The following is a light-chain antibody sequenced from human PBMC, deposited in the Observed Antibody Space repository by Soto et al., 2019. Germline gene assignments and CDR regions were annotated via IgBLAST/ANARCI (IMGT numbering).Light chain of an antibody. CDR3: QSYDSSLKVV. V-gene: IGLV1-40*01. CDR2: GNS. Sequence: QSVLTQPPSVSGAPGQRVTISCTGSSSNIGAGYDVHWYQQLPGTAPKLLIYGNSNRPSGVPDRFSGSKSGTLASLAITGLQAGDEADYYCQSYDSSLKVVFGGGTKLTVL. CDR1: SSNIGAGYD. J-gene: IGLJ2*01.